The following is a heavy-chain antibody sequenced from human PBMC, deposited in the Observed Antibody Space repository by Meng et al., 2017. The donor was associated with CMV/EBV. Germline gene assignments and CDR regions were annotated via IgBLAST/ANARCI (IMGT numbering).Heavy chain of an antibody. CDR3: ARMPRDGYNYIDY. CDR2: IIPIFGTA. D-gene: IGHD5-24*01. Sequence: VHRVRSGAEVKNPGSSVKVSCKASGGCFSSDAISWVRQAPGQGLEWMGGIIPIFGTANYAQKFQGRVTITADESTSTAYMELSSLRSEDTAVYYCARMPRDGYNYIDYWGQGTLVTVSS. V-gene: IGHV1-69*12. J-gene: IGHJ4*02. CDR1: GGCFSSDA.